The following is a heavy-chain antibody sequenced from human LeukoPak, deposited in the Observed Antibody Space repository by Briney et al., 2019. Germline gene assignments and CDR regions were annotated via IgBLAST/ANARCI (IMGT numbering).Heavy chain of an antibody. CDR2: INPNSGGT. Sequence: ASVKVSCKASGYTFTGYCMHWVRQAPGQGLEWMGWINPNSGGTNYAQKFQGRVTMTRDTSISTAYMELSRLRSDDTAVYYCARGGVEWELLPFDAFDIWGQGTMVTVSS. V-gene: IGHV1-2*02. CDR3: ARGGVEWELLPFDAFDI. CDR1: GYTFTGYC. J-gene: IGHJ3*02. D-gene: IGHD1-26*01.